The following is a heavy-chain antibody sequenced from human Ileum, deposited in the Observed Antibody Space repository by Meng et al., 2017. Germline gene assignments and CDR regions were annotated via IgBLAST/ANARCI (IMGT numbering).Heavy chain of an antibody. J-gene: IGHJ4*02. Sequence: GGSLRLSCKGSGYSFTSYWIGWVRQMPGKGLEWIALINPVNSDTRYSPSFQGQVTISVDKSINTAHLQLTTLKASDTAMYYCAIRPSVTGAPFDYWGQGTLVTVSS. V-gene: IGHV5-51*01. CDR2: INPVNSDT. CDR3: AIRPSVTGAPFDY. CDR1: GYSFTSYW. D-gene: IGHD1-26*01.